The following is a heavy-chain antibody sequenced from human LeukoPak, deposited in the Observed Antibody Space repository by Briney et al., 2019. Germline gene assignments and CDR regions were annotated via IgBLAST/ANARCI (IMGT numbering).Heavy chain of an antibody. J-gene: IGHJ4*02. V-gene: IGHV3-23*01. Sequence: QPGGSLRLSCAASGFTFSSYAMSGVRQAPGKGLEWVSAISGSGGSTYYADSVKGRFTISRDNSKNTLYLQMNSLRAEDTAVYYCAKGHRITMVRGVRFDYWGQGTLVTVSS. D-gene: IGHD3-10*01. CDR1: GFTFSSYA. CDR2: ISGSGGST. CDR3: AKGHRITMVRGVRFDY.